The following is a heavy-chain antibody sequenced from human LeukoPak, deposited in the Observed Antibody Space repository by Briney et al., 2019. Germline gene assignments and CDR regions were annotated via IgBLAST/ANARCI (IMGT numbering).Heavy chain of an antibody. J-gene: IGHJ4*02. Sequence: PGGSLRLSCAASGFTFSSYWMHWVRQAPGKGLVWVSRIKTDGSTTDYADSVKGRFTISRDNAKNTLYLQMNSLRAEDTAVYYCSRGFWGWEVDYWGQGTLVTVSS. D-gene: IGHD3-16*01. CDR1: GFTFSSYW. CDR3: SRGFWGWEVDY. V-gene: IGHV3-74*01. CDR2: IKTDGSTT.